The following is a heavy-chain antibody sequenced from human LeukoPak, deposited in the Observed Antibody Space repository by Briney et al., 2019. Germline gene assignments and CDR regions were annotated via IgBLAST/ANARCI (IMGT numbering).Heavy chain of an antibody. Sequence: GGSLRLSCAASGFTFDGYGMSWVRQAPGKGLEWVAVISYDGSNKYYADSVKGRFTISRDNSKNTLYLQMNSLRAEDTAVYYCAKDRTVTTYGEIDYWGQGTLVTVSS. V-gene: IGHV3-30*18. J-gene: IGHJ4*02. CDR2: ISYDGSNK. CDR3: AKDRTVTTYGEIDY. D-gene: IGHD4-17*01. CDR1: GFTFDGYG.